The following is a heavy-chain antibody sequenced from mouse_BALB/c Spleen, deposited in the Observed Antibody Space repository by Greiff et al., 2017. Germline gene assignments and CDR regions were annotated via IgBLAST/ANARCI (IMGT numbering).Heavy chain of an antibody. V-gene: IGHV5-6-2*01. CDR2: INSNGGST. CDR1: GFTFSSYY. D-gene: IGHD2-1*01. J-gene: IGHJ3*01. CDR3: ARQGEYGNYGWFAY. Sequence: DVMLVESGGGLVKLGGSLKLSCAASGFTFSSYYMSWVRQTPEKRLELVAAINSNGGSTYYPDTVKGRFTISRDNAKNTLYLQMSSLKSEDTALYYCARQGEYGNYGWFAYWGQGTLVTVSA.